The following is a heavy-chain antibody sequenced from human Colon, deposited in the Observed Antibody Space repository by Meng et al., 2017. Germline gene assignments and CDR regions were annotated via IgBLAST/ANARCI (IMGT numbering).Heavy chain of an antibody. V-gene: IGHV4-61*03. Sequence: QESGPGLGRPLETLSLTWTFAGASASSDSHYWSWIRPSPGKGLEWIVYIYYTGNTSYNPSLASRVSMSLATSKNHFSLHLTSVTAADTAIYYCARVNGDFDEAWFDPWGQGTLVTVSS. CDR3: ARVNGDFDEAWFDP. CDR2: IYYTGNT. CDR1: GASASSDSHY. D-gene: IGHD4-17*01. J-gene: IGHJ5*02.